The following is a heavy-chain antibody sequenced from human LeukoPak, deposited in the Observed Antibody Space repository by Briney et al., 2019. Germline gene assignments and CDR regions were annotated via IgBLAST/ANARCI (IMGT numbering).Heavy chain of an antibody. D-gene: IGHD2-2*01. CDR3: EREGPAARQVDY. CDR2: IYYSGST. Sequence: PSETLSLTCTVSGGSISSGGYYWSWIRQHPGKGLEWIGYIYYSGSTYYNPSLKSRVTISVDTSKNQFSLKLSSVTAADTAVYYCEREGPAARQVDYWGQGTLVTVSS. J-gene: IGHJ4*02. V-gene: IGHV4-31*03. CDR1: GGSISSGGYY.